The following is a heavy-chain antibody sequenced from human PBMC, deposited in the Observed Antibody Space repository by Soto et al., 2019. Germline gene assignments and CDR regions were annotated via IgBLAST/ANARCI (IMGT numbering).Heavy chain of an antibody. CDR3: AREGHYCSSTSCSSH. J-gene: IGHJ4*02. V-gene: IGHV1-69*13. CDR1: GGTFSSYA. CDR2: IIPIFGTA. Sequence: GASVKVSCKASGGTFSSYAISWVRQAPGQGLEWMGGIIPIFGTANYAQKFQGRVTITADESTSTAYMELSSLRSEDTAVYYCAREGHYCSSTSCSSHWGQGTLVTVSS. D-gene: IGHD2-2*01.